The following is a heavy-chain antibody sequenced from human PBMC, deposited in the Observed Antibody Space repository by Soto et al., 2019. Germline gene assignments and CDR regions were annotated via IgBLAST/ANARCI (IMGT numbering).Heavy chain of an antibody. CDR2: ISGSGGST. D-gene: IGHD3-3*01. Sequence: PGGSLRLSCAASGFTFSSYAMSWVRQAPGKGLEWVSAISGSGGSTYYADSVKGRFTISRDNSKNTLYLQMNSLRAEDTAVYYCAKTHSYYDFSGWFDPWGQGTLVTVSS. J-gene: IGHJ5*02. CDR1: GFTFSSYA. V-gene: IGHV3-23*01. CDR3: AKTHSYYDFSGWFDP.